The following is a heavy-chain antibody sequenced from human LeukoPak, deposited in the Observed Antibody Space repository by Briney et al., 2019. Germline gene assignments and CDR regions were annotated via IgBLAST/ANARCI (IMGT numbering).Heavy chain of an antibody. D-gene: IGHD6-13*01. Sequence: PSETLSLTCTVSGGSISSYYWSWIRQSPGKGLEYIGYIYYSGSTNYNTSLRSRVTISVDTSKNQFSLRLSSVTAADTAMYYCARMEDSSNWHFPFDYWGQGTLVTVSS. CDR3: ARMEDSSNWHFPFDY. CDR1: GGSISSYY. CDR2: IYYSGST. J-gene: IGHJ4*02. V-gene: IGHV4-59*01.